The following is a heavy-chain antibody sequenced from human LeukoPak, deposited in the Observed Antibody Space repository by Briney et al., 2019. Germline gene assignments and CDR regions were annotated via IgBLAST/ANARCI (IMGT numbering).Heavy chain of an antibody. D-gene: IGHD3-9*01. CDR3: AKAEGYDILTGLDY. J-gene: IGHJ4*02. CDR2: IGASGGST. CDR1: GFTFSSYA. Sequence: GGSLRLSCAASGFTFSSYAMSWVRQAPGGGLEWVLGIGASGGSTSYADSVKGRFTISRDNSKNTLYLQMNSLRTEDTAVYYCAKAEGYDILTGLDYWGQGTLVTVSS. V-gene: IGHV3-23*01.